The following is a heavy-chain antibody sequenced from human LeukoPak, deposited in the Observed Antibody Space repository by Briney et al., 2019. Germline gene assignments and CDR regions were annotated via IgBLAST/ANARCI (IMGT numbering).Heavy chain of an antibody. CDR3: AKIQKLVGYTYGPPDY. V-gene: IGHV3-30*18. CDR1: GFTFSSYG. D-gene: IGHD5-18*01. J-gene: IGHJ4*02. Sequence: GGSLRLSCAASGFTFSSYGMHWVRQAPGKGLEWVAFISNDGSNKNFADSVMGRFTISRDNSKDTLYLQMNSLRAEDTAVYYCAKIQKLVGYTYGPPDYWGQGTLVTVSS. CDR2: ISNDGSNK.